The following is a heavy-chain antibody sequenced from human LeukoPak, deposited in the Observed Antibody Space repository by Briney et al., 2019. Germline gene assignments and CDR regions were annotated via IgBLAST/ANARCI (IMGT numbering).Heavy chain of an antibody. Sequence: QPGGSLRLSCAASGFTFSSYAMSWVRQAPGKGLEWVSAISGSGGSTYYADSVKGRFTISRDNSKNTLYLQMNSLRAEDTAAYYCAKDLRRYCSGGSCSGFDYWGQGTLVTVSS. CDR3: AKDLRRYCSGGSCSGFDY. V-gene: IGHV3-23*01. D-gene: IGHD2-15*01. J-gene: IGHJ4*02. CDR2: ISGSGGST. CDR1: GFTFSSYA.